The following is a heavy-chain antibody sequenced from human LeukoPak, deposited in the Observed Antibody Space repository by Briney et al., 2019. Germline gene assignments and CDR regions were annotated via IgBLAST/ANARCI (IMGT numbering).Heavy chain of an antibody. J-gene: IGHJ4*02. CDR1: GFTFDDYA. D-gene: IGHD3-22*01. V-gene: IGHV3-9*01. CDR2: ISWNSGNI. CDR3: AKSSGYPRGFIFDY. Sequence: GGSLRLSCAASGFTFDDYAMHWVRQAPGKGLEWVSGISWNSGNIGYADSVKGRFTISRDNAKNSLYLQMNSLRAEDTALYYCAKSSGYPRGFIFDYWGQGTLVTVSS.